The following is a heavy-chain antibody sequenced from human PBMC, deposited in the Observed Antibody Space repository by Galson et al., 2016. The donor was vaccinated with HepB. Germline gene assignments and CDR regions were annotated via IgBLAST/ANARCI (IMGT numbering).Heavy chain of an antibody. D-gene: IGHD1/OR15-1a*01. V-gene: IGHV3-23*01. CDR1: GFSFSSYA. Sequence: SLRLSCAASGFSFSSYAMSWVRQAPGKGLEWVSTVSLNGGSTYYADSVKGRFTVSRDNPKNMFYLQMNSLRSEDTAVYYCAKWANWNNFFDFWGQGTLVTVSS. J-gene: IGHJ4*02. CDR3: AKWANWNNFFDF. CDR2: VSLNGGST.